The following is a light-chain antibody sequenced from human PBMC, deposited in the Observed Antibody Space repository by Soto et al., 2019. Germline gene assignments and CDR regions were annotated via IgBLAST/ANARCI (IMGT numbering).Light chain of an antibody. Sequence: QSVLTQPASVSGSPGQSITISCTGTSSDVGAYNYVSWYQQHPGKAPNLMIYEVSNRPSGVSNRFSGSKSGNTASLTISGLQAEDEADYFCSSYGSTSTRYVFGTGTKVTVL. CDR2: EVS. CDR3: SSYGSTSTRYV. CDR1: SSDVGAYNY. V-gene: IGLV2-14*01. J-gene: IGLJ1*01.